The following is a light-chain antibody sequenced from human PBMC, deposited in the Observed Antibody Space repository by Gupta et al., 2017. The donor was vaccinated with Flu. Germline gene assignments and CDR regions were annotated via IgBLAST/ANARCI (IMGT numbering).Light chain of an antibody. CDR1: SSDIGSYNY. CDR2: GVT. J-gene: IGLJ2*01. V-gene: IGLV2-14*03. CDR3: SSCISSTTLV. Sequence: QSALTQPASVSRSPGQSITISCPGTSSDIGSYNYVSWYQQHPGQAPKLFIYGVTTRPPGVADRFSASNSGDTASLTISGLQAEDEADYYCSSCISSTTLVFGGGTKLTVL.